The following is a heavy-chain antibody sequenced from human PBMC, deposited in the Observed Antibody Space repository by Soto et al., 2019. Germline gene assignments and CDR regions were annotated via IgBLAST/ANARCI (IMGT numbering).Heavy chain of an antibody. CDR3: ARVGSGYDNDAFDI. V-gene: IGHV4-59*01. J-gene: IGHJ3*02. CDR2: IYYSGST. Sequence: PPETLSLTSTVSGGSISIYYWSWTRQPPGKGLEWIGYIYYSGSTNYNPSLKSRVTISVDTSKNQFSLKLSSVTAADTAVYYCARVGSGYDNDAFDIWGQGTMVTVSS. D-gene: IGHD5-12*01. CDR1: GGSISIYY.